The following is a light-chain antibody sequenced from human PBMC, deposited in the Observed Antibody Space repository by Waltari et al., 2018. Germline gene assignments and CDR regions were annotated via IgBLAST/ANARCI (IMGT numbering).Light chain of an antibody. V-gene: IGLV3-1*01. CDR1: KLGYKY. Sequence: SYELTQPPSVSVSPGQTASITCAGAKLGYKYACWYQQRPGQSPVFVIYENTKRPSGIPERFSGSNSGNTATLTISGAQAMDEADYYCQAWDSSTGVFGTGTKVTVL. CDR2: ENT. J-gene: IGLJ1*01. CDR3: QAWDSSTGV.